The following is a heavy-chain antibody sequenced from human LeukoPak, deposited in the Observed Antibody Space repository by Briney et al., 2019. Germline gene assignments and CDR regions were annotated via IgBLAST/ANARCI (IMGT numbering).Heavy chain of an antibody. J-gene: IGHJ4*02. CDR2: ISSSSSYI. V-gene: IGHV3-21*01. CDR3: ARGWSPDPYYYDSSGYPFFDY. D-gene: IGHD3-22*01. Sequence: PGGSLRLSCAASGFTFSSYSMNWVRQAPGKGLEWVSSISSSSSYIYYADSVKGRFTISRDNAKNSLYLQMNSLRAEDTAVYYCARGWSPDPYYYDSSGYPFFDYWGQGTLVTVSS. CDR1: GFTFSSYS.